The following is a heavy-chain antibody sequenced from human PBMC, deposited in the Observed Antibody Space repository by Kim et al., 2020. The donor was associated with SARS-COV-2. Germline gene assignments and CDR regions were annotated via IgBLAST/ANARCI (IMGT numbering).Heavy chain of an antibody. D-gene: IGHD3-3*01. CDR2: ISYDGSNK. CDR1: GFTFSSYA. CDR3: ARDRTIFGVVTPGFDY. Sequence: GGSLRLSCAASGFTFSSYAMHWVRQAPGKGLEWVAVISYDGSNKYYADSVKGRFTISRDNSKNTLYLQMNSLRAEDTAVYYCARDRTIFGVVTPGFDYWGQGTLVTVSS. V-gene: IGHV3-30*04. J-gene: IGHJ4*02.